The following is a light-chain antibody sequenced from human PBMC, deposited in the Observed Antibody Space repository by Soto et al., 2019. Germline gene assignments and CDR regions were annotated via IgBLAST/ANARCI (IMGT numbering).Light chain of an antibody. CDR1: SSNIGSDY. J-gene: IGLJ2*01. CDR3: ATWDGSLRGVV. CDR2: RDI. V-gene: IGLV1-47*01. Sequence: QSVLTQPPSASGTPGQTVTITFSGSSSNIGSDYVFWYQQLPGTAPRLLIYRDIQRPSGVPDRFSGSKSGSSGSLAISALRSEDEAVYYCATWDGSLRGVVVGGGTKLTVL.